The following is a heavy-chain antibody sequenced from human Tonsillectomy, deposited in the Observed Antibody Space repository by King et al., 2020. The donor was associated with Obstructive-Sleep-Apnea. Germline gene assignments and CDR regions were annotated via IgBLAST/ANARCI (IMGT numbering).Heavy chain of an antibody. Sequence: VQLVESGGGLVKPGGSLRLSCAASGFTFSSYSMNWVRQAPGKGLEWVSSISSSSSYIYYADSVKGRYTISRDNAKNSLYLQMNSLRAEDTAVYYCARDRSYYDSSGYYQRGYFDYWGQGTLVTVSS. CDR2: ISSSSSYI. V-gene: IGHV3-21*01. CDR3: ARDRSYYDSSGYYQRGYFDY. J-gene: IGHJ4*02. CDR1: GFTFSSYS. D-gene: IGHD3-22*01.